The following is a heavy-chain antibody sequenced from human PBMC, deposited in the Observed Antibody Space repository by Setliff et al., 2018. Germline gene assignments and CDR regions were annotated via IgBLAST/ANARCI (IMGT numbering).Heavy chain of an antibody. J-gene: IGHJ2*01. CDR1: GASFSGSY. D-gene: IGHD3-22*01. Sequence: PSETLSLTCAVYGASFSGSYCSWIRQSPGKGLEWIGEINHTGSPNWIGEINHSGSPNYNPSLKSRVTMSVDTSKNQFSLKLTSVTAADTAVYYCARAVDSTGYFPFWYFDLWGRGTLVTVSS. CDR3: ARAVDSTGYFPFWYFDL. V-gene: IGHV4-34*01. CDR2: INHSGSP.